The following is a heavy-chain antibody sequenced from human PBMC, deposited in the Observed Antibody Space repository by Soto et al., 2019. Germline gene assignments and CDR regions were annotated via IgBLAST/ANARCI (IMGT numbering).Heavy chain of an antibody. V-gene: IGHV4-59*01. D-gene: IGHD6-13*01. Sequence: QVKLQESGPGLVKPSETLSLTCTVSGGSMKNYYWSWIRQPPGKGLEWIGYMYYSGSANYNPSLRSRVTISVDTPKNQFSLKVTSVTPADTAVYYCARGIVAAGSGFAFDPWGQGTLVTVSS. CDR2: MYYSGSA. CDR3: ARGIVAAGSGFAFDP. CDR1: GGSMKNYY. J-gene: IGHJ5*02.